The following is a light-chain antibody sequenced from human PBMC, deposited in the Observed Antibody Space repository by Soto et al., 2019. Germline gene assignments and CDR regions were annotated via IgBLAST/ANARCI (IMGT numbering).Light chain of an antibody. Sequence: QSVLTQPASVSGSPGESITISCTGTSSDVGTYNLVTWYQQHPGRVPKLILYEGNKRPSGVSSRFSASKSGNTASLTISGLQAEDEADYFCCSYAPSRTLLFGGVTKVTVL. J-gene: IGLJ2*01. V-gene: IGLV2-23*01. CDR1: SSDVGTYNL. CDR2: EGN. CDR3: CSYAPSRTLL.